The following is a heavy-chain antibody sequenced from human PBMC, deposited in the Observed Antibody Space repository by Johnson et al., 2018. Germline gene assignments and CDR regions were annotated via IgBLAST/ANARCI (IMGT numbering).Heavy chain of an antibody. D-gene: IGHD2-21*01. V-gene: IGHV4-59*01. CDR1: GGSISRYY. J-gene: IGHJ6*03. CDR3: ARGYSSLIDYYYYMDV. CDR2: IYYSGST. Sequence: QVQLQESGPGLVKPSEPLSLTCTVSGGSISRYYWSWIRQPPGKGLAWIGYIYYSGSTNYNPSLKSRVTISVDTSKNQFSLKLSSVTAADTAVYYCARGYSSLIDYYYYMDVWGKGTTVTVSS.